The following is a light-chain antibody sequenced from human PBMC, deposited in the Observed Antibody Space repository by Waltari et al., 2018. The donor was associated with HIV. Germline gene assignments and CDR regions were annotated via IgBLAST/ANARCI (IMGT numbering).Light chain of an antibody. CDR2: RTS. CDR1: QRVGSSF. V-gene: IGKV3-20*01. Sequence: EIVLTQSPGTLSLSPGERATLSCGASQRVGSSFLAWYQQKPGQAPRLLIYRTSTRATGTPDRFNGSGSGTEFTLTISRLEPADFAVYYCQQYGTSTGYTFGQGTKLEIK. J-gene: IGKJ2*01. CDR3: QQYGTSTGYT.